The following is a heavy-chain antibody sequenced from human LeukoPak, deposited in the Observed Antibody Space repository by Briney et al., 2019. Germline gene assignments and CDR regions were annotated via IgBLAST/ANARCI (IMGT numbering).Heavy chain of an antibody. CDR2: ISYDGSNK. D-gene: IGHD5-12*01. Sequence: PGRSLRLSCAASGFTFSSYAMHWVRQAPGKGLEWVALISYDGSNKYYADSVKGRFTISRDNSKNTLYLQMNSLRAEDTAVHYCARDRSWLRIGSAFDIWGQGTMVTVSS. V-gene: IGHV3-30*04. CDR1: GFTFSSYA. CDR3: ARDRSWLRIGSAFDI. J-gene: IGHJ3*02.